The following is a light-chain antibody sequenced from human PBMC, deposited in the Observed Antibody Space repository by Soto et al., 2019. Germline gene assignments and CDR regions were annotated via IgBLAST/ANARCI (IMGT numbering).Light chain of an antibody. V-gene: IGLV2-14*01. CDR3: MSYTSSRTLT. CDR2: EVS. CDR1: SSEVVGYNY. J-gene: IGLJ3*02. Sequence: QSALTQPASVSGSPGQSITISCTGASSEVVGYNYVSWYQYFPGRAPKLIIYEVSHRPSGVSSRFSGAKSGNTASLTISGLQAEDEADYYCMSYTSSRTLTFGGGTKLTVL.